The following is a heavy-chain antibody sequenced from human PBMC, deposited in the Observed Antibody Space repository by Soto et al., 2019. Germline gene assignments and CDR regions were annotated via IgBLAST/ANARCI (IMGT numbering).Heavy chain of an antibody. CDR1: GFTFGSYW. D-gene: IGHD2-15*01. CDR3: ARDPFETATY. V-gene: IGHV3-74*01. Sequence: PGGSLRLSCAASGFTFGSYWMHWVRQAPGKGLMWVSHINSYGSSTRYADFVKGRFTISRHNAKNTLYLQMNGLRVEDTAVYYCARDPFETATYWGQGILVTVSS. J-gene: IGHJ4*02. CDR2: INSYGSST.